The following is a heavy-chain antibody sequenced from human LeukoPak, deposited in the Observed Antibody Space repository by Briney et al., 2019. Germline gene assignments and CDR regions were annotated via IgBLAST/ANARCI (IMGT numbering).Heavy chain of an antibody. CDR1: GGSISSYY. CDR3: ARSIAVAGTYDYGMDV. D-gene: IGHD6-19*01. J-gene: IGHJ6*02. V-gene: IGHV4-59*08. CDR2: IYYSGST. Sequence: PSETLSLTCTVSGGSISSYYWSWIRQPPGKGLEWIGYIYYSGSTNYNPSLKSRVTISVDTSKNQFSLKLSSVTAADTAVYYCARSIAVAGTYDYGMDVWGQGTTVTVSS.